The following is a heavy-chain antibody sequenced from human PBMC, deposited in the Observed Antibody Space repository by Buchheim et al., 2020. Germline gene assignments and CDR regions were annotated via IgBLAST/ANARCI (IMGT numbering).Heavy chain of an antibody. CDR2: IFSGGST. Sequence: VQLVESGGGLVQPGGSLRLSCAASGFTVSSDYMSWVRQAPGKGLEWVSVIFSGGSTYYADSVKGRFSISRDDSKNTVSLQMNSLRAEDTAVYYCAKATTFDYWGQGTL. CDR3: AKATTFDY. CDR1: GFTVSSDY. V-gene: IGHV3-66*01. D-gene: IGHD1-14*01. J-gene: IGHJ4*02.